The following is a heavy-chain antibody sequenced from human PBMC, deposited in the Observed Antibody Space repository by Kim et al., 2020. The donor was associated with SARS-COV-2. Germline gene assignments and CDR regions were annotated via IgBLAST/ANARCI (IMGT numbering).Heavy chain of an antibody. V-gene: IGHV1-69*13. J-gene: IGHJ4*02. Sequence: SVKVSCKASGGTFSSYAISWVRQAPGQGLEWMGGIIPIFGTANYAQKFQGRVTITADESTSTAYMELSSLRSEDTAVYYCARVPHYYDSSGWGGYFDYWGQGTLVTVSS. CDR1: GGTFSSYA. D-gene: IGHD3-22*01. CDR2: IIPIFGTA. CDR3: ARVPHYYDSSGWGGYFDY.